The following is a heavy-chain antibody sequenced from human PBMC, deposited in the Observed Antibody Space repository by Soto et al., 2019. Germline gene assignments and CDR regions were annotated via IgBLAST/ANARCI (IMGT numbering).Heavy chain of an antibody. CDR1: GDSVSSNSAA. V-gene: IGHV6-1*01. Sequence: PSQTLSLTCAISGDSVSSNSAAWNWIRQSPSRGLEWLGRTYYRSKWYRDYAVSVKSRITINPDTSKNQFSLQLNSVTPEDTAMYYCARDEKQENIGIYIDYWGQGTQVTVSS. D-gene: IGHD1-26*01. CDR2: TYYRSKWYR. J-gene: IGHJ4*02. CDR3: ARDEKQENIGIYIDY.